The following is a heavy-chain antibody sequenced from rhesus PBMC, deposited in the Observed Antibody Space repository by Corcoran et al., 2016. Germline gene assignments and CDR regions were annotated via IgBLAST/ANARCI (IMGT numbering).Heavy chain of an antibody. V-gene: IGHV4-127*01. D-gene: IGHD4-23*01. J-gene: IGHJ5-1*01. Sequence: QVQLQESGPGLVQPSETLSLTCAVSGYSINSGYGWSWILQPPGHGLELIGYICGSIGRTTNPPSLERRVTISRDPSKHQFSLWLISVTAADPAGYYCAKHPEYSHYEYRFNVWGAGVLVTVSS. CDR1: GYSINSGYG. CDR3: AKHPEYSHYEYRFNV. CDR2: ICGSIGRT.